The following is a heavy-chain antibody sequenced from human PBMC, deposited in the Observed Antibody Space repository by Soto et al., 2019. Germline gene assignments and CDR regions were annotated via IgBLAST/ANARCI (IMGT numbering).Heavy chain of an antibody. J-gene: IGHJ3*02. CDR2: INSDGSST. V-gene: IGHV3-74*01. D-gene: IGHD3-22*01. CDR3: ARGAVDYYDSSGEDDAFDI. Sequence: GGSLRLSCAASGFTFSSYWMHWVRQAPGKGLVWVSRINSDGSSTSYADSVKGRFTISRDNPKNTLYLQMNSLRAEDRAVYHCARGAVDYYDSSGEDDAFDIWGQGKMVT. CDR1: GFTFSSYW.